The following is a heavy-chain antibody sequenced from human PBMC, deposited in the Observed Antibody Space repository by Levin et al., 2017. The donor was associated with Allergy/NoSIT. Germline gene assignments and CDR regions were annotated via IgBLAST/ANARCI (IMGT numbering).Heavy chain of an antibody. D-gene: IGHD3-3*01. CDR3: ARDLLDYDSRYYYGMDV. V-gene: IGHV5-10-1*01. J-gene: IGHJ6*02. CDR1: GYSFTSYW. CDR2: IDPSDSYT. Sequence: GESLKISCKGSGYSFTSYWISWVRQMPGKGLEWMGRIDPSDSYTNYSPSFQGHVTISADKSISTAYLQWSSLKASDTAMYYCARDLLDYDSRYYYGMDVWGQGTTVTVSS.